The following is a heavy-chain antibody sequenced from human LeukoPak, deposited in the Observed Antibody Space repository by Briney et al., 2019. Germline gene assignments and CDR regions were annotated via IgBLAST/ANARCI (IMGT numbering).Heavy chain of an antibody. J-gene: IGHJ4*02. V-gene: IGHV4-59*08. D-gene: IGHD5-12*01. CDR1: GGSISGHY. CDR3: ARQWGANGYGYFDY. CDR2: VSYSGTT. Sequence: SETLSLTCTVSGGSISGHYWSWIRQPPGKGLEWIGHVSYSGTTNSNPPLKSRVTISVDTSKNQFSLRLSSVTAADTAVYCCARQWGANGYGYFDYWGQGTLVTVSS.